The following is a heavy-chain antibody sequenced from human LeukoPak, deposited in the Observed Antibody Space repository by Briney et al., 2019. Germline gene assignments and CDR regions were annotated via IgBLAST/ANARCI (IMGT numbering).Heavy chain of an antibody. V-gene: IGHV1-8*01. Sequence: ASVKVSCKASGYTFTSYDINWVRQATGQGLEWMGWMNPNSGNTGYAQKFQGRVTMTRNTSISTAYMELSSLRSEDTAVYYCASILHDYGDYVDYWGQGTLVTVSS. CDR1: GYTFTSYD. CDR2: MNPNSGNT. D-gene: IGHD4-17*01. CDR3: ASILHDYGDYVDY. J-gene: IGHJ4*02.